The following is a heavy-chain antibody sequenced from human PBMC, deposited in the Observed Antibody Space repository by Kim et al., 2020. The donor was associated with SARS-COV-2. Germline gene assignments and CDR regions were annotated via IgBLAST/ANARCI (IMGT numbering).Heavy chain of an antibody. CDR1: GFTFSSYS. Sequence: GGSLRLSCAASGFTFSSYSMNWVRQAPGKGLEWVSYISSSSSTIYYADSVKGRFTISRDNAKNSLYLQMNSLRDEDTAVYYCASQATTVTIGGPYYYYYGMDVWGQGTTVTVSS. J-gene: IGHJ6*02. V-gene: IGHV3-48*02. D-gene: IGHD4-17*01. CDR3: ASQATTVTIGGPYYYYYGMDV. CDR2: ISSSSSTI.